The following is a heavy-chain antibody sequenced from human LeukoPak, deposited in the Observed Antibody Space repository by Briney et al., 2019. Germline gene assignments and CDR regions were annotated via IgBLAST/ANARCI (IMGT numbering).Heavy chain of an antibody. D-gene: IGHD2-2*01. CDR3: ATQYQLLNWFDP. CDR1: GYTFTSYG. Sequence: ASVKVSCKASGYTFTSYGISWVRQAPGQGLEWMGWISAYNGNTNYAQKFQGRVTMTEDTSTDTAYMELSSLRSEDTAVYYCATQYQLLNWFDPWGQGTLVTVSS. V-gene: IGHV1-18*01. J-gene: IGHJ5*02. CDR2: ISAYNGNT.